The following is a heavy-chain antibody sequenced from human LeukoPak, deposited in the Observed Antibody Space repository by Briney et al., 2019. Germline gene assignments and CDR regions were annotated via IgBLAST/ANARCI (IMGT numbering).Heavy chain of an antibody. CDR2: IYHSGST. Sequence: PSETLSLTCTVSGGSISSSSYYWGWIRQPPGKGLEWIGYIYHSGSTYYNPSLKSRVTISVDRSKNQFSLKLSSVTAADTAVYYCARGTQDWYYFDYWGQGTQVTVSS. D-gene: IGHD3/OR15-3a*01. V-gene: IGHV4-30-2*01. CDR1: GGSISSSSYY. CDR3: ARGTQDWYYFDY. J-gene: IGHJ4*02.